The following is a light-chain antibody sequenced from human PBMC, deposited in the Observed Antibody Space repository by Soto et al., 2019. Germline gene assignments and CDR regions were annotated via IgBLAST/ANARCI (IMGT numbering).Light chain of an antibody. CDR2: EVS. V-gene: IGLV2-14*01. J-gene: IGLJ3*02. CDR3: SSYTSSSFPWV. CDR1: SSDVGGYNY. Sequence: QSALTQPASVSGSPGQSITISCTGTSSDVGGYNYVSWYQQHPGKAPKLMIYEVSNRPSGVSNRFSGSKSGNTASLTISGLQAEDEADYYCSSYTSSSFPWVFGGGTKLTVL.